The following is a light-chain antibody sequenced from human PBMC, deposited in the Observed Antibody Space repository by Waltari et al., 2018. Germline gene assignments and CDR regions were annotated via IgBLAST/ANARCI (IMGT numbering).Light chain of an antibody. CDR1: QSVSSSY. CDR3: QQYGSSPRT. Sequence: EIVLTQSPGTLSLSPGERATLSCRASQSVSSSYLAWYQQKPGQAPRLLLCGASSRATGIPDRVSGSGSGTDFTLTISRLEPEDFAVYYCQQYGSSPRTFGQGTKVEIK. J-gene: IGKJ1*01. CDR2: GAS. V-gene: IGKV3-20*01.